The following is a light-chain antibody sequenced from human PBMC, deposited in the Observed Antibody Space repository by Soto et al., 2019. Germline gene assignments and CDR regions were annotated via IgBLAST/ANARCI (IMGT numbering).Light chain of an antibody. Sequence: QSALTQPASVSGSPGQSITISCTGTSSDVGSYNLVSWYQQHPGKGPKLVIYEVSKRPSGVSNRFSGSKSGNTASLTISGLQAEDEADYYCCSFTSRATDVFGTGTKVTVL. V-gene: IGLV2-23*02. CDR3: CSFTSRATDV. CDR2: EVS. J-gene: IGLJ1*01. CDR1: SSDVGSYNL.